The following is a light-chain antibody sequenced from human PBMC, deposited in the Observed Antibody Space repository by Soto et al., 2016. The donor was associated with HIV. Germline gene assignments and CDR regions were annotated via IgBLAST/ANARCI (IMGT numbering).Light chain of an antibody. Sequence: DIQLTQSPTSLSPFIRERVTITCRASQNIGARLHWYQEKPGEAPKLLIYGATTLQSGVPSRFSGSGSGTEFTLTISSLTFDDFATYYCQQYNSYYTFGQGTKLEIK. CDR3: QQYNSYYT. CDR2: GAT. CDR1: QNIGAR. J-gene: IGKJ2*01. V-gene: IGKV1-9*01.